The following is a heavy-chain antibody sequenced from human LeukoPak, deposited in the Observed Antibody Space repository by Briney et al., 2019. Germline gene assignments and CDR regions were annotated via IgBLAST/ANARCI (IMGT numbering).Heavy chain of an antibody. CDR1: GFNFANHA. Sequence: GGSLRLSCAASGFNFANHAMSWVRQTAGKGLEWVSAISGGGDITYYADSVKGRFTISRDSSKDTLFLQMHSLRPGDTAVYYCVREDTPATANYWGQGTLVTISS. CDR3: VREDTPATANY. D-gene: IGHD2-21*02. CDR2: ISGGGDIT. V-gene: IGHV3-23*01. J-gene: IGHJ4*02.